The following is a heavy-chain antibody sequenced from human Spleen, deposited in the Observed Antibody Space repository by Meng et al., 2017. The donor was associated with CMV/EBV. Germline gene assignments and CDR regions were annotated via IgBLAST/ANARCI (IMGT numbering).Heavy chain of an antibody. Sequence: GGSLRLSCAESGFTFSSYGMHWVRQAPGKGLEWVAFIRFDGSKKYYADSVKGRFTISRDNSKNTLYLQMNSLRAEDTAVYYCARDPRLWGQGTLVTVSS. V-gene: IGHV3-30*02. CDR3: ARDPRL. J-gene: IGHJ4*02. CDR1: GFTFSSYG. CDR2: IRFDGSKK.